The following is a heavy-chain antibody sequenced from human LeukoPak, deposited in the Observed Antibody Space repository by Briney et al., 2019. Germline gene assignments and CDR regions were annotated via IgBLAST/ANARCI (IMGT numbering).Heavy chain of an antibody. CDR1: GGSFSGYY. V-gene: IGHV4-34*01. CDR3: AREPEI. J-gene: IGHJ3*02. CDR2: INHSGST. D-gene: IGHD1-14*01. Sequence: SETLSLTCAVYGGSFSGYYWSWIRQPPGKGLEWIGEINHSGSTNHNPSLKSQVTISVDTSKNQLSLKLSSVTAADTAVYYCAREPEIWGQGTMVTVSS.